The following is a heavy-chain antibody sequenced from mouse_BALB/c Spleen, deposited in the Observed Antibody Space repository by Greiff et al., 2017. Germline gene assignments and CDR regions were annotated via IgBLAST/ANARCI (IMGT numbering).Heavy chain of an antibody. Sequence: EVHLVESGGGLVQPGGSRKLSCAASGFTFSDYGMAWVRQAPGKGPEWVAFISNLAYSIYYADTVTGRFTISRENAKNTLYLEMSSLRSEDTAMYYCARDNYGSSYVWYFDVWGAGTTVTVSS. CDR1: GFTFSDYG. J-gene: IGHJ1*01. CDR3: ARDNYGSSYVWYFDV. V-gene: IGHV5-15*02. D-gene: IGHD1-1*01. CDR2: ISNLAYSI.